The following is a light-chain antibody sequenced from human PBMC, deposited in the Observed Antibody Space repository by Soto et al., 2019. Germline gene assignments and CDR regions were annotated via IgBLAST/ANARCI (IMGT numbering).Light chain of an antibody. CDR2: GAS. Sequence: TMSXXVGEXASLXRGATQRLSSNLAWYQQKPGRAPRLLIYGASTRAAGIPATFSSSRSGTEFTLTTSSLQSADFGVYLCGQYNSFLWTFG. J-gene: IGKJ1*01. CDR1: QRLSSN. V-gene: IGKV3-15*01. CDR3: GQYNSFLWT.